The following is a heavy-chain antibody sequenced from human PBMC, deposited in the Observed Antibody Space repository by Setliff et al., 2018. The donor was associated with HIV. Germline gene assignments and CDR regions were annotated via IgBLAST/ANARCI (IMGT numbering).Heavy chain of an antibody. V-gene: IGHV4-4*07. CDR2: VYMSGKT. CDR1: GVSIDKNY. Sequence: PSETLSLTCTVSGVSIDKNYWSWVRRPPGKGLEWIGRVYMSGKTNYRPSLKSRVTMSADTSKNQVSLKLTSVTAADTAVYYCAKDAGVTGGLYRYYIDAWGNGTTVTVSS. CDR3: AKDAGVTGGLYRYYIDA. D-gene: IGHD2-8*01. J-gene: IGHJ6*03.